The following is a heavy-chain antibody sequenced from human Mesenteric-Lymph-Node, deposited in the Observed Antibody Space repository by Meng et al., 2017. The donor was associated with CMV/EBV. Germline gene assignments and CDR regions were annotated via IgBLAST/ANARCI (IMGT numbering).Heavy chain of an antibody. CDR2: INANSGGT. V-gene: IGHV1-2*06. CDR1: GYTFSGYD. CDR3: ARYYSGYDYAYYDY. D-gene: IGHD5-12*01. J-gene: IGHJ4*02. Sequence: ASGYTFSGYDIHRVRQAPGQGLEWMGRINANSGGTSYAQKLQGRVTMTRETSISTAYMELSRLRSDDTAVYYCARYYSGYDYAYYDYWGQGTLVTVSS.